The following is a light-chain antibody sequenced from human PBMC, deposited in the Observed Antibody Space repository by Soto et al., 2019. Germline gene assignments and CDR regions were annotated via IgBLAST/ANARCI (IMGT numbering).Light chain of an antibody. CDR2: ATS. V-gene: IGKV3D-15*01. J-gene: IGKJ1*01. Sequence: EIVLTQSPGTLSLSPGETATLSCRASQTVNSDYLAWFQQRPGQAPRLLIFATSRRATDIPARFSGSGSGTEFTLTISSLQSEDFAVYYCQQYNNWPGTFGQGTRWIS. CDR3: QQYNNWPGT. CDR1: QTVNSD.